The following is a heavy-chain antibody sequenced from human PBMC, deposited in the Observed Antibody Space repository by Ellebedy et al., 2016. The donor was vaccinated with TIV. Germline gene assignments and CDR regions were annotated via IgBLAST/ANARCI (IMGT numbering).Heavy chain of an antibody. CDR3: ARDAGRGSHFRTSGDY. CDR1: AYTFTSHH. D-gene: IGHD1-26*01. J-gene: IGHJ4*02. V-gene: IGHV1-46*01. CDR2: INPSGDTT. Sequence: ASVKVSCKASAYTFTSHHMHWVRQAPGQGLEWMGIINPSGDTTAYAQNFQGRVPMTRDTSTSTVYMELSSLRSEDTAVYYCARDAGRGSHFRTSGDYWGQGTLVTVSS.